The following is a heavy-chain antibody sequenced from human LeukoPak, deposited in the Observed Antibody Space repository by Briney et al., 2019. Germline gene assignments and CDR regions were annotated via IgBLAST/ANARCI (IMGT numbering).Heavy chain of an antibody. D-gene: IGHD3-3*01. CDR3: ARVVHEIRFLEWLFDY. J-gene: IGHJ4*02. CDR2: INPNSGGT. CDR1: GYTFTGYY. Sequence: ASVKVSCKASGYTFTGYYMHWVRQAPGQGLEWMGWINPNSGGTNYAQKFQGRVTMTRDTSISTAYMELSRLRSDDTAVYYCARVVHEIRFLEWLFDYWGQGTLVTVSS. V-gene: IGHV1-2*02.